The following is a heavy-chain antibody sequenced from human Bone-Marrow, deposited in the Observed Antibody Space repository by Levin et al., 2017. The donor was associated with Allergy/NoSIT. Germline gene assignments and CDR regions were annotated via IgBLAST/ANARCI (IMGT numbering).Heavy chain of an antibody. Sequence: LSLTCAASGFTFRTFWMSWVRQAPGKGPEWVANIKQDGSDKYYVDSVEGRFTVSRDNAKNSLYLQMNSLRVEDTAVYYCARDHDGEDEYFDFWGKGTLVTVSS. CDR1: GFTFRTFW. V-gene: IGHV3-7*01. CDR2: IKQDGSDK. J-gene: IGHJ4*02. D-gene: IGHD3-10*01. CDR3: ARDHDGEDEYFDF.